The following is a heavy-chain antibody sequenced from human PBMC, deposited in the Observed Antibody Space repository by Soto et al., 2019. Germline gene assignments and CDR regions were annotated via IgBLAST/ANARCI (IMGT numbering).Heavy chain of an antibody. CDR3: AGSDSGGINWFDP. Sequence: QVRLVESGGGVVKPGRSLTLSCAASGFTFSNYAMHWIRQAPGKGLEWVALISSDGSSKFYADSVKGRLTISRDNSINTLYLQLNSLRAEETALYYCAGSDSGGINWFDPWGQGTLVIVSS. V-gene: IGHV3-30-3*01. J-gene: IGHJ5*02. CDR1: GFTFSNYA. D-gene: IGHD2-21*02. CDR2: ISSDGSSK.